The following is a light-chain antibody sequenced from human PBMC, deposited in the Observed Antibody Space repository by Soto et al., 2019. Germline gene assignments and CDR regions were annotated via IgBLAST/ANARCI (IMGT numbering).Light chain of an antibody. V-gene: IGKV1-39*01. Sequence: DVQLTQSPSSLSASVGDRVTITCRASQSVSKYLNWYQQKPGKAPKLLIFAASNLHSGVPSRFSGSGLGTHFTLTISSRQPEDLASYYCQQSDNIPGTFGQGTKVEL. CDR3: QQSDNIPGT. CDR2: AAS. CDR1: QSVSKY. J-gene: IGKJ1*01.